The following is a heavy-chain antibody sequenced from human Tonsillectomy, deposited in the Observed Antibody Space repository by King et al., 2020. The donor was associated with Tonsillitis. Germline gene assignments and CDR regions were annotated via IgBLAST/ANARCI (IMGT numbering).Heavy chain of an antibody. Sequence: VQLVESGGGLVQPGRSLRLSCTASGFTFGDYAMSWFRQAPGKGLEWVGFIRSKANGGTRENAASVKGRFSISRDDSKSIAYLQMNSLKTEDTAVYYCTRVGMGGSLDYWGQGTLVTVSS. J-gene: IGHJ4*02. D-gene: IGHD1-26*01. CDR2: IRSKANGGTR. CDR3: TRVGMGGSLDY. V-gene: IGHV3-49*03. CDR1: GFTFGDYA.